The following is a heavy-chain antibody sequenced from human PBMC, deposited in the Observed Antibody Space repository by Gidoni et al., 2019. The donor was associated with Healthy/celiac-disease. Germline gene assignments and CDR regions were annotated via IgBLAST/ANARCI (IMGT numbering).Heavy chain of an antibody. CDR1: GFTFSSYS. Sequence: EVQLVESGGGLVKPGGSLRLSCAASGFTFSSYSMNWVRQAPGKGLEWVSSISSSSSYIYYADSVKGRFTIARDNAKNSLYLQMNSLRAEDTAVYYCARVGSGWYEDYWGQGTLVTVSS. V-gene: IGHV3-21*01. CDR3: ARVGSGWYEDY. D-gene: IGHD6-19*01. J-gene: IGHJ4*02. CDR2: ISSSSSYI.